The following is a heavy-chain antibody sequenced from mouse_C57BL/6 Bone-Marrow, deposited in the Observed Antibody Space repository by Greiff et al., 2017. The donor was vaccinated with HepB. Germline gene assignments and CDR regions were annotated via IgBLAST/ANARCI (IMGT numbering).Heavy chain of an antibody. Sequence: QVQLKESGTELVKPGASVKLSCKASGYTFTSYWMHWVKQRPGQGLEWIGNINPSNGGTNYNEKFKSKATLTVDKSSSTAYMQLSSLTSEDSAVYYCARSITTLYFDYWGQGTTLTVSS. CDR2: INPSNGGT. CDR3: ARSITTLYFDY. CDR1: GYTFTSYW. J-gene: IGHJ2*01. V-gene: IGHV1-53*01. D-gene: IGHD1-1*01.